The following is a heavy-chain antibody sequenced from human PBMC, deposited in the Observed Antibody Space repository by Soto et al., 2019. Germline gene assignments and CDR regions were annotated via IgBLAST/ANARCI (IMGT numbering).Heavy chain of an antibody. CDR3: VTSYLNNDY. J-gene: IGHJ4*02. CDR1: GYSFSSYW. Sequence: PGESLKISCKGSGYSFSSYWIGWVRQMPGKGLEWMGIIFPSDSDTKYRPSFQGQVTISADLSISTAYLQWSSLKASDTAIYYCVTSYLNNDYWGQGTLVTVSS. D-gene: IGHD1-20*01. V-gene: IGHV5-51*01. CDR2: IFPSDSDT.